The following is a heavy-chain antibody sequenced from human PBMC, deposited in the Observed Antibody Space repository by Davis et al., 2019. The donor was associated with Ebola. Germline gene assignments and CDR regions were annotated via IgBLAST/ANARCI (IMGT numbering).Heavy chain of an antibody. Sequence: GESLKISCAASGITFSGSAVHWVRQASGKGLEWVCRIRSTANSFATEFAASVKGRFTISRDDSKNTAYLQMNRLKTEDTAVYYCSRHSPFRFLDYWGQGTLVTVSS. D-gene: IGHD3-3*01. V-gene: IGHV3-73*01. J-gene: IGHJ4*02. CDR2: IRSTANSFAT. CDR3: SRHSPFRFLDY. CDR1: GITFSGSA.